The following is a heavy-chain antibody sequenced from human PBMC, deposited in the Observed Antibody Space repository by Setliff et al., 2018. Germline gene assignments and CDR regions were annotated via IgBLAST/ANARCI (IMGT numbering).Heavy chain of an antibody. D-gene: IGHD3-10*01. V-gene: IGHV3-66*01. CDR2: IYSGGST. J-gene: IGHJ6*02. CDR3: VRDHAYGSRFYYYYYGMDV. Sequence: GGSLRLSCAASGFTVSSNYMSWVRQAPGKGLEWVSVIYSGGSTYYADSVKGRFTISRDNSKNTLYLQMNSLRAEDTAVYYCVRDHAYGSRFYYYYYGMDVWGQGTTVTVSS. CDR1: GFTVSSNY.